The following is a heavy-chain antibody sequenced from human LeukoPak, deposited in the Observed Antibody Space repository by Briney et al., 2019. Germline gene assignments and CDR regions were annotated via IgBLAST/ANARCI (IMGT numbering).Heavy chain of an antibody. D-gene: IGHD6-13*01. CDR3: ARDAAVSATAVYFDY. J-gene: IGHJ4*02. V-gene: IGHV1-2*04. Sequence: ASVKVSCKTSGGTFNSYAISWVRQAPGQGLEWMGWINPNSGGTNYAQKFQGWVTMTRDTSISTAYMELSRLRSDDTAVYYCARDAAVSATAVYFDYWGQGTLVTVSS. CDR2: INPNSGGT. CDR1: GGTFNSYA.